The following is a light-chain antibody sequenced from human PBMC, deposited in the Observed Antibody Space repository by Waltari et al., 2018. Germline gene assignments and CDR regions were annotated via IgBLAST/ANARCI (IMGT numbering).Light chain of an antibody. CDR2: YKSDSEK. CDR1: SHINVGDFH. CDR3: MFWPSNVWV. Sequence: QPVLTQPPSSSASPGESARLTCTLPSHINVGDFHIYWYQQRPGSPPRFLLYYKSDSEKAQGSGVPSRFSGSQEASAKSGILLIAGLQSEDEADYYCMFWPSNVWVFGGGTKLTVL. J-gene: IGLJ3*02. V-gene: IGLV5-37*01.